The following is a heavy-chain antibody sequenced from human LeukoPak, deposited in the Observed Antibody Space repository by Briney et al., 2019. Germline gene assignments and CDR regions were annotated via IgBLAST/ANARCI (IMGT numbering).Heavy chain of an antibody. CDR1: GGSFSGYY. V-gene: IGHV4-34*01. CDR2: INRSGST. D-gene: IGHD3-3*01. CDR3: ASYGVKIFGVAIP. Sequence: PSETLSLTCAVYGGSFSGYYWSWIRQPPGKGLEWIGEINRSGSTNYNPSLKSRVTISVDTSKNQFSLKLSSVTAADTAVYYCASYGVKIFGVAIPWGQGTLVTVSS. J-gene: IGHJ5*02.